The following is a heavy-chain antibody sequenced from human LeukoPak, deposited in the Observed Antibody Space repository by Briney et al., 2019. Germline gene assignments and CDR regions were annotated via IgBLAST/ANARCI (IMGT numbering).Heavy chain of an antibody. J-gene: IGHJ6*03. V-gene: IGHV3-30*04. CDR3: AKDSLRKKRGVYMDV. CDR2: ISYDGSNK. Sequence: SGGSLRLSCAASGFTFSIYTIHWVRQAPGKGLEWVAVISYDGSNKYYADSVKGRFTISRDNSKNSLYLQMNSLRTEDTALYYCAKDSLRKKRGVYMDVWGKGTTVTISS. D-gene: IGHD3-10*01. CDR1: GFTFSIYT.